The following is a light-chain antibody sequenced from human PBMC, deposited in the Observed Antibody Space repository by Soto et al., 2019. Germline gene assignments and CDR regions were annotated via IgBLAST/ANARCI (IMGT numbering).Light chain of an antibody. Sequence: EVVMTQSPATVSVSPGEGVTLSCRASQTISNDLAWYQQKPGQAPRLLIYGASTRGTGVPARFSGGGSGTEFTLTISSLQSEDFAFYYCQQNNKWPPVTFGGGTKVEIK. CDR2: GAS. CDR3: QQNNKWPPVT. CDR1: QTISND. J-gene: IGKJ4*01. V-gene: IGKV3-15*01.